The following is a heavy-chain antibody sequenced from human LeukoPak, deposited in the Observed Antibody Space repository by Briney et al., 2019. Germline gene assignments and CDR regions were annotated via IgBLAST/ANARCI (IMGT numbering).Heavy chain of an antibody. CDR1: GFTFSSYE. D-gene: IGHD2-15*01. CDR2: ISSSGSTI. Sequence: GGSLRLSCAASGFTFSSYEMNWVRQAPGKGLEWVSYISSSGSTIYYADSVKGRFTISRDNAKNSLYLQMNSLRAEDTAVYYCASLKPNCSGGSCYVYWGQGTLVTVSS. CDR3: ASLKPNCSGGSCYVY. J-gene: IGHJ4*02. V-gene: IGHV3-48*03.